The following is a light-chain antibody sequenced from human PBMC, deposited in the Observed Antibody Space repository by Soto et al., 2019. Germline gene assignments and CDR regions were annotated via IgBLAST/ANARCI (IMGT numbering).Light chain of an antibody. V-gene: IGLV2-14*03. CDR2: EVT. J-gene: IGLJ3*02. Sequence: QSALTQPASVSGSPGQSITISCTGTSSDVGGYNLVSWYQQHPGEAPKLMIYEVTNRPSGVSNRFSGSKSGNTASLTISGLQAEDEADYYCSSHIPRITDWAFGGGTKLTVL. CDR1: SSDVGGYNL. CDR3: SSHIPRITDWA.